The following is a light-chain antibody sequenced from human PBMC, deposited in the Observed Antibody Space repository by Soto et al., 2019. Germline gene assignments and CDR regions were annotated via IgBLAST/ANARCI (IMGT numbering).Light chain of an antibody. Sequence: EIMMTQSPATLSVSPGERATLSCRASQSIITNLAWYQQKPGQAPRLLFYGASTRAPGVPARFSGSGSGTDFALTISSLQSEDFAVYYCQQYTNWPLFTFGQGTRLEIK. CDR1: QSIITN. J-gene: IGKJ2*01. CDR3: QQYTNWPLFT. CDR2: GAS. V-gene: IGKV3-15*01.